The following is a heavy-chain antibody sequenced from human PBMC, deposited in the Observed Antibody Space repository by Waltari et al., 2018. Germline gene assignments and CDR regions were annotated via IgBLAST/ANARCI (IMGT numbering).Heavy chain of an antibody. J-gene: IGHJ3*02. V-gene: IGHV1-69*08. Sequence: QVQLVQSGAEVKKPGSSVKVSCKASGGTFSSYAISWVRQAPGQGLEWMGRIIPIFGTANYAQKFQGRVTITADKSTSTAYMELSSLRSEDTAVYYCAGPVGYYNSSGYPQAGAFDIWGQGTMVTVSS. CDR2: IIPIFGTA. D-gene: IGHD3-22*01. CDR1: GGTFSSYA. CDR3: AGPVGYYNSSGYPQAGAFDI.